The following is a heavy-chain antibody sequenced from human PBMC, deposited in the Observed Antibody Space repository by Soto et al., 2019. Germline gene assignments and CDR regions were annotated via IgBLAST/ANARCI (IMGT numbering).Heavy chain of an antibody. D-gene: IGHD6-13*01. V-gene: IGHV1-69*01. CDR3: ARRAGAAAGTDFDY. J-gene: IGHJ4*02. CDR2: IIPIFGTA. CDR1: GGTFSSYA. Sequence: QVQLVQSGAEVKKPGSSVKVSCKASGGTFSSYAISWVRQAPGQGLEWMGGIIPIFGTANYAQKFQGRVTITADESTSTAYMELSILRSEDTAVYYCARRAGAAAGTDFDYWGQGTLVTVSS.